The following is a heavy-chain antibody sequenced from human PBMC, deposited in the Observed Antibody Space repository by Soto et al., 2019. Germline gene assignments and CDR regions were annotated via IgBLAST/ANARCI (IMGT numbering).Heavy chain of an antibody. CDR2: ISAHNGNT. Sequence: ASVKVSCKASGYTFTSYGISWVRQAPGQGLEWMGWISAHNGNTKYAQKLQGRVTMTTDTSTSTAYMELRSLRSDDTAVYYCARDLSYGLCDYWGQGSLVTVSS. CDR3: ARDLSYGLCDY. D-gene: IGHD5-18*01. CDR1: GYTFTSYG. V-gene: IGHV1-18*01. J-gene: IGHJ4*02.